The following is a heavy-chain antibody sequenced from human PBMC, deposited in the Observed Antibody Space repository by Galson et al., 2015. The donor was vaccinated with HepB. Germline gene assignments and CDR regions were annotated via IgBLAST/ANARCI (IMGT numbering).Heavy chain of an antibody. V-gene: IGHV3-11*03. CDR3: ARFVVVPAAAQHY. CDR2: ISSSSYT. CDR1: GFTFSDYY. J-gene: IGHJ4*02. Sequence: SLRLSCAASGFTFSDYYMSWIRQAPGKGLEWVSYISSSSYTNYADSVKGRFTISRDNAKNSLYLQMNSLSAEDPAVYYCARFVVVPAAAQHYWGQGTLVTVSP. D-gene: IGHD2-2*01.